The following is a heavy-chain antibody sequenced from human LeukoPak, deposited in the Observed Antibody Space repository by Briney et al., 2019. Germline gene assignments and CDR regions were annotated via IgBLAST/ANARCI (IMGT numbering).Heavy chain of an antibody. CDR2: IYSGGST. Sequence: GGSLRLSCAASGFTVSSNYMSWVRQAPGKGLEWVSIIYSGGSTYYADSVKGRFTISRDNSKNTLYLQMNSLRAEDTAVYYCARDRHYYDSSGYRLDYWGQGTLVTVSS. J-gene: IGHJ4*02. D-gene: IGHD3-22*01. CDR3: ARDRHYYDSSGYRLDY. CDR1: GFTVSSNY. V-gene: IGHV3-66*01.